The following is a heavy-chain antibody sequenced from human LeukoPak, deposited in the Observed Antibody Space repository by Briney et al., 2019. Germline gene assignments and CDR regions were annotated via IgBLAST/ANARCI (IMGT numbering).Heavy chain of an antibody. CDR3: ARGLYSYGQYYFDY. CDR2: INPNSGGT. D-gene: IGHD5-18*01. Sequence: GASVKVSCKASGYTFTGYYMHWVRQAPGQGLEWMGLINPNSGGTNYAQKFQGRVTMTSDTSISTAYMELSRLRSDDTAVYYCARGLYSYGQYYFDYWGQGTLVTVSS. J-gene: IGHJ4*02. V-gene: IGHV1-2*02. CDR1: GYTFTGYY.